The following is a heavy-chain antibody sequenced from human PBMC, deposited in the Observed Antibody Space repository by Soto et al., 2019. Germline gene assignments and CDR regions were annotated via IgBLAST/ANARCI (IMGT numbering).Heavy chain of an antibody. Sequence: PSETLSLTCTVSGGSTSSSSYYWSWIRQHPGKGLEWIGYIYYSGSTYYNPSLKSRVTISVDTSKNQFSLKLSSVTAADTAVYYCARVGYYVTLYYFDYWGQGTLVTVSS. CDR3: ARVGYYVTLYYFDY. D-gene: IGHD1-26*01. J-gene: IGHJ4*02. CDR2: IYYSGST. V-gene: IGHV4-31*03. CDR1: GGSTSSSSYY.